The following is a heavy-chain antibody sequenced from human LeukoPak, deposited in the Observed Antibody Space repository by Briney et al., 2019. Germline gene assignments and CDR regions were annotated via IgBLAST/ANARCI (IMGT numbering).Heavy chain of an antibody. D-gene: IGHD3-22*01. Sequence: GGSLRLSCAASGFTFSTFAMSWVRQAPGKGLEWVSTISGSGGSTYYADSVKGRFTISRDNSKNTLYLQMNSLRAEDTAVYYCAKGFVTDSSGYYAVFAFDIWGQRTMVTDSS. CDR2: ISGSGGST. V-gene: IGHV3-23*01. CDR3: AKGFVTDSSGYYAVFAFDI. CDR1: GFTFSTFA. J-gene: IGHJ3*02.